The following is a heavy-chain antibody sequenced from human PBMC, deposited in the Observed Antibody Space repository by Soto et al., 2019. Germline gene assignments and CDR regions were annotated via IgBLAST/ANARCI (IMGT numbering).Heavy chain of an antibody. D-gene: IGHD1-26*01. CDR2: IDPSDSYT. CDR3: ASVVGATYYFDY. CDR1: GYSFTSYW. V-gene: IGHV5-10-1*01. Sequence: GESLKISCKGSGYSFTSYWISWVRQMPGKGLEWMGRIDPSDSYTNYSPSFQGHVTISADKSISTAYLQWSSLKASDTAMYYCASVVGATYYFDYWGQGTLVTVYS. J-gene: IGHJ4*02.